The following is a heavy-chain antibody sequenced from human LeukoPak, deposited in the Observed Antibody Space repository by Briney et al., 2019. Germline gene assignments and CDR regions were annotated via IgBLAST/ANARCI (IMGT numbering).Heavy chain of an antibody. V-gene: IGHV3-48*03. CDR3: ARDRSITIFGVVEYNWFDP. CDR1: GFTFSSYE. Sequence: GGSLRLSCAAYGFTFSSYEMNWVRQAPGKGLEWVSYISSSGSTIYYADSVKGRFTISRDNAKNSLYLQMNSLRAEDTAVYYCARDRSITIFGVVEYNWFDPWGQGTLVTVSS. CDR2: ISSSGSTI. D-gene: IGHD3-3*01. J-gene: IGHJ5*02.